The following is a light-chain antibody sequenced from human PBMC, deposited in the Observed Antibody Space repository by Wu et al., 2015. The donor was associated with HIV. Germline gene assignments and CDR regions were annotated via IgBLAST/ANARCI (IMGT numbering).Light chain of an antibody. CDR3: QQYGTSPLT. J-gene: IGKJ4*01. Sequence: EIVLTQSPGTLSLSPGERATLSCRASRSVSSNYLAWYQQKPGQAPRLLIYGASSRATGIPDRFSGSGSGTDFTLSISRLEPEDFAVYYCQQYGTSPLTFGGGPRWRS. CDR2: GAS. CDR1: RSVSSNY. V-gene: IGKV3-20*01.